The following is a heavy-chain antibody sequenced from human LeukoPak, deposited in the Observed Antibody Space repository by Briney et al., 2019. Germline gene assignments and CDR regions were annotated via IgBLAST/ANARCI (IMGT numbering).Heavy chain of an antibody. D-gene: IGHD2-15*01. V-gene: IGHV3-7*01. CDR2: IKPDGSEK. CDR1: GFTFSGYG. Sequence: GGTLRLSCAASGFTFSGYGMSWVRQAPGKGLEWVGNIKPDGSEKYYVDSVKGRFTISRDNAKNSLYLQMNSLRAEDTAVYYCATNRVGNNYWGQGTLVTVSS. CDR3: ATNRVGNNY. J-gene: IGHJ4*02.